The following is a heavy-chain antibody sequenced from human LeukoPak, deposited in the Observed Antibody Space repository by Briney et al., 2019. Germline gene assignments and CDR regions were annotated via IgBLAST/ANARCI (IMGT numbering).Heavy chain of an antibody. Sequence: GSLRLSCAASGFSFTSYGIHWLRQAPGKGPEWVAVMWYDGIQQYYADSVRGRFTMSRDTSKSTLYLQMNSLRAEDTAVYYCARDGGSGIDYWGQGTLVTVSS. V-gene: IGHV3-33*01. CDR1: GFSFTSYG. CDR3: ARDGGSGIDY. J-gene: IGHJ4*02. CDR2: MWYDGIQQ. D-gene: IGHD6-25*01.